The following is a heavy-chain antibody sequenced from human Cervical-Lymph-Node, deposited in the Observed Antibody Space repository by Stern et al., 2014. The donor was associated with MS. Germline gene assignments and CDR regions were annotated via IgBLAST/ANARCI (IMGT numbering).Heavy chain of an antibody. J-gene: IGHJ4*02. CDR1: GFSLSTSGLG. D-gene: IGHD4/OR15-4a*01. CDR2: IYWDVDK. V-gene: IGHV2-5*02. CDR3: ARASLTMPWNY. Sequence: QVTLKESGPTLVKPTQTLTLTCTFSGFSLSTSGLGVGWIRQPPGKALEWLALIYWDVDKRYSPSLKSRLTITKDTSKNQVVLTITNMYPVDTATYYCARASLTMPWNYWGQGTLVTVSS.